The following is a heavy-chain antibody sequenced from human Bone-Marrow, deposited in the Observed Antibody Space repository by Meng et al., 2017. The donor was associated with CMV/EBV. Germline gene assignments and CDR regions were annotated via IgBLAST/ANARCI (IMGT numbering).Heavy chain of an antibody. D-gene: IGHD3-10*01. V-gene: IGHV3-23*01. CDR3: AKDRSRDYDASGSYGNWFDP. CDR1: GFTFSSYS. CDR2: ISGSGGST. J-gene: IGHJ5*02. Sequence: GESLKISCAASGFTFSSYSMNWVRQAPGKGLEWVSTISGSGGSTYYADSVKGRFTISRDNSKNTLYLRMSSLRVEDTAVYYCAKDRSRDYDASGSYGNWFDPWGQGTLVTVSS.